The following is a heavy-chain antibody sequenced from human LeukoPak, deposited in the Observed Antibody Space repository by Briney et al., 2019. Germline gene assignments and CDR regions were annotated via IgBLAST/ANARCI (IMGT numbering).Heavy chain of an antibody. Sequence: QSGGSLRLSCAASGFIFSSYSMNWVRQAPGKGLEWVSYISSSSSTIYYADSVKGRFTISRDNAKNSLYLQMNSLRDEDTAVYYCARDQRDCSSTSCYWVPLFYYYYGMDVWGQGTTVTVSS. CDR2: ISSSSSTI. V-gene: IGHV3-48*02. CDR3: ARDQRDCSSTSCYWVPLFYYYYGMDV. J-gene: IGHJ6*02. CDR1: GFIFSSYS. D-gene: IGHD2-2*01.